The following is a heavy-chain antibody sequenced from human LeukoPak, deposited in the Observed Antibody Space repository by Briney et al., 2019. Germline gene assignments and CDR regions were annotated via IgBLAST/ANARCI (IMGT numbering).Heavy chain of an antibody. CDR3: AKLPDTAMVTITSY. CDR2: ISWNSGSI. J-gene: IGHJ4*02. CDR1: GFTFDDYA. D-gene: IGHD5-18*01. Sequence: PGRSLRLSCAASGFTFDDYAMHWVWQAPGKGLEWVSGISWNSGSIGYADSVKGRFTISRDNAKNSLYLQMNSLRAEDTALYYCAKLPDTAMVTITSYWGQGTLVTVSS. V-gene: IGHV3-9*01.